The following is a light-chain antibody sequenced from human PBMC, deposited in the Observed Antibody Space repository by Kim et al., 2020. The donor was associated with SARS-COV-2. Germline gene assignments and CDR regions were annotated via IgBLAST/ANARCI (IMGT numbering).Light chain of an antibody. CDR1: QGINNH. CDR2: AGS. Sequence: ASVGDRVTFTCRASQGINNHLAWFQQKSGKAPKSLIYAGSTLQGGVPSRFSGSGFGTDFTLTISSLQPEDFATYYCQQYSTFPLTFGGVTKVDIK. J-gene: IGKJ4*01. CDR3: QQYSTFPLT. V-gene: IGKV1-16*01.